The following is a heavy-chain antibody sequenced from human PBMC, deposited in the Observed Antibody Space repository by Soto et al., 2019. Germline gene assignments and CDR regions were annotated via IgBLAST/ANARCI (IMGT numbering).Heavy chain of an antibody. CDR1: GFTFSSYS. D-gene: IGHD2-15*01. J-gene: IGHJ6*03. Sequence: EVQLVESGGGLVKPGGSLRLSCAASGFTFSSYSMNWVRQAPGKGLEWVSSISSSSSYIYYADSVKGRFTISRDNAKNSLYLQMNSLRAEDTAVYYCARDVSAEEGGGGDYYYYYMDVWGKGTTVTVSS. CDR2: ISSSSSYI. V-gene: IGHV3-21*01. CDR3: ARDVSAEEGGGGDYYYYYMDV.